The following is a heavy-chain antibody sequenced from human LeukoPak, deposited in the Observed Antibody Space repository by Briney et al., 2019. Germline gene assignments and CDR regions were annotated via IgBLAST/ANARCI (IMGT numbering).Heavy chain of an antibody. CDR3: AGGHYYDSSGYRLDDAFDI. V-gene: IGHV4-59*01. J-gene: IGHJ3*02. CDR2: IYYSGRT. Sequence: SETLSLTCTVSGGSISSDYWSWIRQPPGKGLEWIGYIYYSGRTYYNPSLKSRITISVDTSKNQFSLKLSSVTAADTAVYYCAGGHYYDSSGYRLDDAFDIWGQGTMVTVSS. D-gene: IGHD3-22*01. CDR1: GGSISSDY.